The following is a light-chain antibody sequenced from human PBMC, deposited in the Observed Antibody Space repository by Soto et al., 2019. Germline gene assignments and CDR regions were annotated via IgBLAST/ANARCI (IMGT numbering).Light chain of an antibody. CDR3: CSSGGSPTYV. CDR1: SSNVGSYKI. CDR2: EVN. J-gene: IGLJ1*01. Sequence: QSGLTQPASESGSHGQSITISCTGTSSNVGSYKIVSWYKHHQGKAPKLIIFEVNKRPSGDSIRFSGSESGNSAALTISGLKVEDEADYYCCSSGGSPTYVFGTGTKVTVL. V-gene: IGLV2-23*02.